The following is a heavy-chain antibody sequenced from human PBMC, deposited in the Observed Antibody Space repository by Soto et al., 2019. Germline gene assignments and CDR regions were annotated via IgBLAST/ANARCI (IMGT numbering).Heavy chain of an antibody. V-gene: IGHV4-59*08. CDR2: VYYSGST. Sequence: PSETLSLTCTVSGGSISSYYWCWIRQPPGKGLEWIGNVYYSGSTNYNPSLKSRGTISVDTSKKQFSLKLSSVTAVDAAVYYCANRNCRGGTSSYYFDYWGQGTQVTVSS. D-gene: IGHD2-15*01. CDR3: ANRNCRGGTSSYYFDY. J-gene: IGHJ4*02. CDR1: GGSISSYY.